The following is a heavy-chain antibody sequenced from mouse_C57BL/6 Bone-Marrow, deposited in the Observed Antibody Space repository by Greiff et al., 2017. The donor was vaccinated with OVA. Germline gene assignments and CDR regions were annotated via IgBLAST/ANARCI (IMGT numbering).Heavy chain of an antibody. Sequence: VQLQQSGAELARPGASVKLSCKASGYTFTSYGISWVKQRTGQGLEWIGEIYPRSGNTYYNEQFKGKATLTADKSSSTAYMELRSLTSADSAGYFCYHYNAMDYWGQGTSVTVSS. D-gene: IGHD2-12*01. J-gene: IGHJ4*01. CDR3: YHYNAMDY. CDR2: IYPRSGNT. V-gene: IGHV1-81*01. CDR1: GYTFTSYG.